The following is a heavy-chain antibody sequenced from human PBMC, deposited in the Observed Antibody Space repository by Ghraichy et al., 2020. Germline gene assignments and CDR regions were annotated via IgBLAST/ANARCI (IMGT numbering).Heavy chain of an antibody. CDR1: GFTFSSYA. CDR3: AKLERYYYDSSGYS. D-gene: IGHD3-22*01. J-gene: IGHJ4*02. CDR2: ISGSGGST. Sequence: GESLNISCAASGFTFSSYAMSWVRQAPGKGLEWVSAISGSGGSTYYADSVKGRFTISRDNSKNTLYLQMNSLRAEDTAVYYCAKLERYYYDSSGYSWGQGTLVTVSS. V-gene: IGHV3-23*01.